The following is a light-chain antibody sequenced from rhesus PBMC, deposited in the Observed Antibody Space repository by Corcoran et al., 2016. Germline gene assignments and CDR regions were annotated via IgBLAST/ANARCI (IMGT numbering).Light chain of an antibody. CDR3: QQHDNSPPWA. V-gene: IGKV1-69*01. CDR1: QGISNW. Sequence: DIQMTQSPSSLSASVGDRVTITCRASQGISNWLAWYQQKPGKAPKLLNYRASNLETGVPSRFSGSGSGKDVTLTISSLQPEDIATYYCQQHDNSPPWAFGQGTKVEIK. J-gene: IGKJ1*01. CDR2: RAS.